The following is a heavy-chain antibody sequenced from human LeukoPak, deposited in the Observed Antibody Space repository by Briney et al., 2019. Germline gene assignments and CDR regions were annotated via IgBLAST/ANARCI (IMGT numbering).Heavy chain of an antibody. Sequence: ASVKVSCKASGYTFTGYYMHWVRQAPGQGLEWMGWINPNSGGTNYAQKFQGRVTMTRDTSISTAYMDLSRLRSDDTAVYYCARLPTIFGVVIADYWGQGTLVTVSS. V-gene: IGHV1-2*02. J-gene: IGHJ4*02. CDR1: GYTFTGYY. D-gene: IGHD3-3*01. CDR2: INPNSGGT. CDR3: ARLPTIFGVVIADY.